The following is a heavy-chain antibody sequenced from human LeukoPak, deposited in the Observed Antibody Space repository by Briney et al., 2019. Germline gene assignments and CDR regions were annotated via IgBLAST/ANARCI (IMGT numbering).Heavy chain of an antibody. V-gene: IGHV4-4*07. J-gene: IGHJ4*02. CDR3: ARGGYYYDSSGYYRLFDY. D-gene: IGHD3-22*01. CDR2: IYTSGST. Sequence: SETLSLTCTVSGGSISSYYWSWIRQPAGKGLEWIGRIYTSGSTNYNPSLKSRVTMSVDTSKNQFSLKLSSVTAADTAVYCCARGGYYYDSSGYYRLFDYWGQGTLVTVSS. CDR1: GGSISSYY.